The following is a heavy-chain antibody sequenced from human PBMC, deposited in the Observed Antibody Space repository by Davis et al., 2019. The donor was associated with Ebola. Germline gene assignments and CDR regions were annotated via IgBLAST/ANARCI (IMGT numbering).Heavy chain of an antibody. CDR2: ISGSGGST. J-gene: IGHJ6*02. CDR3: AKGGDYDILTGPPDYYYYGMDV. CDR1: GFTFSSYA. D-gene: IGHD3-9*01. Sequence: GESLKISCAASGFTFSSYAMSWVRQAPGKGLEWVSAISGSGGSTYYADSVKGRFTISRDNSKNTLYLQMNSLRAEDTAVYYCAKGGDYDILTGPPDYYYYGMDVWGQGTTVTVSS. V-gene: IGHV3-23*01.